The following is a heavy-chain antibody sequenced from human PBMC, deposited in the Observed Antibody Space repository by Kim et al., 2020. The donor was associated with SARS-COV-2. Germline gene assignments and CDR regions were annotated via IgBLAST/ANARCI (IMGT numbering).Heavy chain of an antibody. J-gene: IGHJ5*02. CDR1: GYSFTSYW. D-gene: IGHD3-9*01. Sequence: GESLKISCKGSGYSFTSYWIGWVRQMPGKGLEWMGIIYPGDSDTRYSPSFQGQVTISADKSISTAYLQWSSLKASDTAMYYCARRGPDYDILTGYCKGSNWFDPWGQGTLVTVSS. CDR3: ARRGPDYDILTGYCKGSNWFDP. V-gene: IGHV5-51*01. CDR2: IYPGDSDT.